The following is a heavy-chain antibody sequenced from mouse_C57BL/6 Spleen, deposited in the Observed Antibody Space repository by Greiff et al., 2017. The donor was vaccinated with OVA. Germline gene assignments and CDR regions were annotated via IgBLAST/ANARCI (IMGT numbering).Heavy chain of an antibody. J-gene: IGHJ4*01. CDR1: GFSFTTYC. CDR3: AKRGYGFDYAMDY. CDR2: IWRGGST. Sequence: VQLQQSGPGLVQPSPSLSITCTVSGFSFTTYCVHWVRQSPGKGLEWLGVIWRGGSTDYNAAFMSRLSITKDNYNSQVFYKMNSLQSDDTAIYYVAKRGYGFDYAMDYWGQGTSVTVSS. D-gene: IGHD2-10*02. V-gene: IGHV2-5*01.